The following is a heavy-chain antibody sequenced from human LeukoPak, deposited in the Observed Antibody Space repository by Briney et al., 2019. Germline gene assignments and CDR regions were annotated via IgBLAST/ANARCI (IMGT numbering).Heavy chain of an antibody. J-gene: IGHJ6*03. CDR2: IYYSGNT. CDR3: ARDPGLYYYMDV. V-gene: IGHV4-39*07. Sequence: SETLSLTCTVSGASISSNNYFWGWIRQPPGKGLEWIGSIYYSGNTYYNPSLKSRVTISVDTSKNQFSLKLSSVTAADTAVYYCARDPGLYYYMDVWGKGTTVTVSS. CDR1: GASISSNNYF.